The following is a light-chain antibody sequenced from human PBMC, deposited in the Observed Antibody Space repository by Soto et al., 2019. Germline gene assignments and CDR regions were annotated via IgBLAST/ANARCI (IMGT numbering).Light chain of an antibody. V-gene: IGLV1-40*01. Sequence: QSVLTQPPSVSGAPGQRGTISCTGSGSNIGAGYDVHWYQQLPGTAPKLLIYGNSNRPSGVPDRFSGSKSGTSASLAITGLQAEDEADYYCQSYDSSLSGSYVFGTGTKVTVL. CDR1: GSNIGAGYD. CDR2: GNS. CDR3: QSYDSSLSGSYV. J-gene: IGLJ1*01.